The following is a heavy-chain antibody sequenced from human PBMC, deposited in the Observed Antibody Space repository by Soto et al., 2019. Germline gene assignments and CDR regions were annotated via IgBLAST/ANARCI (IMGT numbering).Heavy chain of an antibody. CDR3: ARDTPYYYDSSGYYFDY. CDR1: GFTFSSYG. J-gene: IGHJ4*02. D-gene: IGHD3-22*01. CDR2: IWYDGSNK. V-gene: IGHV3-33*01. Sequence: GGSLRLSCAASGFTFSSYGMHWVRQAPGKGLEWVAVIWYDGSNKYYADSVKGRFTISRDNSKNTLYLQMNSLRAEDTAVYYCARDTPYYYDSSGYYFDYWGQGTLVTVSS.